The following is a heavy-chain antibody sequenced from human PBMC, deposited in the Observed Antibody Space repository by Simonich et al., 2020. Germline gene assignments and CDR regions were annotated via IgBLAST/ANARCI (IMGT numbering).Heavy chain of an antibody. CDR2: IYYGGST. D-gene: IGHD6-13*01. Sequence: QLQLQESGPGLVKPSETLSLTCTVSGGSISSSSYYWGWIRQPPGKGLEWIGSIYYGGSTHYNPPLKSRVTISVDTSKNQFSLKLSSVTAADTAVYYCARHAGFAFDIWGQGTTVTVSS. CDR1: GGSISSSSYY. J-gene: IGHJ3*02. V-gene: IGHV4-39*01. CDR3: ARHAGFAFDI.